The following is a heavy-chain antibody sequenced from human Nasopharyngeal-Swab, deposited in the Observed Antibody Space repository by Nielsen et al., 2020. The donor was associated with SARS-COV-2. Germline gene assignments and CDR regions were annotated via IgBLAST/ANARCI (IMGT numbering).Heavy chain of an antibody. CDR2: INNDGSST. CDR3: ASLLWFGELPSDYYYGMDV. V-gene: IGHV3-74*03. J-gene: IGHJ6*02. Sequence: GESLKISCAASGFTFSNYWMHWVRQAPGKGLVWVSRINNDGSSTTDADSVKGRFTISRDNAKNTVYLQMNSLRAEDTAVYYCASLLWFGELPSDYYYGMDVWGQGTTVTVSS. CDR1: GFTFSNYW. D-gene: IGHD3-10*01.